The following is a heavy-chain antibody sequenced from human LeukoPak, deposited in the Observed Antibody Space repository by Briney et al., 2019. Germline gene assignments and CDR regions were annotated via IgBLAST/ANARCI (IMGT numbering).Heavy chain of an antibody. V-gene: IGHV4-30-4*08. Sequence: SQTLSLTCTVSGGSISSGDYYWSWIRQPPGKGLEWIGYIYYSGSTYYNPSLKSRVTISVGTSKNQFSLKLSSVTAADTAVYYCAREGPYYYDSSGLDYWGQGTLVTVSS. CDR2: IYYSGST. CDR1: GGSISSGDYY. D-gene: IGHD3-22*01. CDR3: AREGPYYYDSSGLDY. J-gene: IGHJ4*02.